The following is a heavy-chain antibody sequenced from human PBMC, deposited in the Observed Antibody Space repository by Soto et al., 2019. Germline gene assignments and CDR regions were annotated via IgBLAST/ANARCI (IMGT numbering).Heavy chain of an antibody. J-gene: IGHJ4*02. D-gene: IGHD6-19*01. CDR2: LSGSGTST. CDR3: AKATTNGGWFNPFDS. Sequence: PGGSLRLSCAACGFTFINYAMNWVRQAPGNGLDWVSGLSGSGTSTYYADSVKGRFTISRDNSRDTLFLQMNSLTAEDTAVYYCAKATTNGGWFNPFDSWGQGALVTVSS. CDR1: GFTFINYA. V-gene: IGHV3-23*01.